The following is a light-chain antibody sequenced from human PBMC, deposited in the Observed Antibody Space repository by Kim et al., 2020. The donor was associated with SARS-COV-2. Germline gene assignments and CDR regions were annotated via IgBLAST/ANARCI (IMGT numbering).Light chain of an antibody. J-gene: IGLJ3*02. CDR3: QSYDSSNHGV. Sequence: NFMLTQPHSVSESPGKTVTISCTRSSGSIASNYVQWYQQRPGSAPTTVIYDDNQRPSGVPDRFSGSIDSSSNSASLTISGLKTEDEADYYCQSYDSSNHGVFGGGTQLTVL. CDR2: DDN. V-gene: IGLV6-57*03. CDR1: SGSIASNY.